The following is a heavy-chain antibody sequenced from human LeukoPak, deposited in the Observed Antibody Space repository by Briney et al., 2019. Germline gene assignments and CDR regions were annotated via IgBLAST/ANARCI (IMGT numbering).Heavy chain of an antibody. D-gene: IGHD6-19*01. CDR1: GGSISSYY. CDR2: IYYSGST. Sequence: PSETLSLTCTVSGGSISSYYWSWIRQPPGKGLEWIGYIYYSGSTNYNPFLKSRVTISVDTSKNQFSLKLSSVTAADTAVYYCARAESSGWYGNFDYWGQGTLVTVSS. CDR3: ARAESSGWYGNFDY. J-gene: IGHJ4*02. V-gene: IGHV4-59*01.